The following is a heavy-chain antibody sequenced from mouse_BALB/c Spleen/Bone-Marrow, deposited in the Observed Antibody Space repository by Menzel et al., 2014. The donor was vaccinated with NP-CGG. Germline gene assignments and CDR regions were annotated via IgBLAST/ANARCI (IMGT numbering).Heavy chain of an antibody. Sequence: EVKLVESGGGLVKPGGSLKLSCAASGFTFSSYTMSWVRQTPEKRLEWVATISSGSGNTYYPDSMKGRFTISRDNAKNNLYLQMSSLRSEDTALYYCARAYYRYPFDYWGQGTTLTVSS. CDR3: ARAYYRYPFDY. V-gene: IGHV5-9*03. D-gene: IGHD2-14*01. CDR2: ISSGSGNT. CDR1: GFTFSSYT. J-gene: IGHJ2*01.